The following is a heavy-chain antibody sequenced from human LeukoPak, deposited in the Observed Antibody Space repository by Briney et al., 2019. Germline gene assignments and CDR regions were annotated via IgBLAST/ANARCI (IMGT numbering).Heavy chain of an antibody. CDR3: ARDGLRYYFDY. CDR2: INPSGGST. J-gene: IGHJ4*02. V-gene: IGHV1-46*01. CDR1: GGTFSSYA. Sequence: ASVKVSCKASGGTFSSYAISWVRQAPGQGLEWMGIINPSGGSTSYAQKFQGRVTMTRDTSTSTVYMELSSLRSEDTAVYYCARDGLRYYFDYWGQRTLVTVSS.